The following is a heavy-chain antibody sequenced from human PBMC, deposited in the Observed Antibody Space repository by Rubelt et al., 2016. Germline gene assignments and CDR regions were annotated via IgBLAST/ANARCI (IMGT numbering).Heavy chain of an antibody. CDR3: ARGRYFDWLLSDYYYYYGMDV. D-gene: IGHD3-9*01. Sequence: GSIYYSGSTYYNPSLKSRVTISVDTSKNQFSLKLSSVTAADTAVYYCARGRYFDWLLSDYYYYYGMDVWGQGTTVTVSS. J-gene: IGHJ6*02. V-gene: IGHV4-39*07. CDR2: IYYSGST.